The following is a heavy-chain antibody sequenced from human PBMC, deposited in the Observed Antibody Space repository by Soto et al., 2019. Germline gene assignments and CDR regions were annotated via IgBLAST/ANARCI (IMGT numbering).Heavy chain of an antibody. CDR3: AKDFYSSGWYAPSCWFDP. CDR2: ISGSGGST. CDR1: GFTFSSYA. J-gene: IGHJ5*02. D-gene: IGHD6-19*01. Sequence: EVQLLESGGGLVQPGGSLRLSCAASGFTFSSYAMSWVRQTPGKGLEWVSAISGSGGSTYYADSVKGRFTISRDNSKNTLYLQMNSLRAEDTAVYYCAKDFYSSGWYAPSCWFDPWGQGTLVTVSS. V-gene: IGHV3-23*01.